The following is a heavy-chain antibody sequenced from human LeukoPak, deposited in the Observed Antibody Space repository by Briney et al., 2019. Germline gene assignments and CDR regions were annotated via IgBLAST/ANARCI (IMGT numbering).Heavy chain of an antibody. J-gene: IGHJ5*02. CDR3: ARGIVVIPTTT. V-gene: IGHV1-2*02. D-gene: IGHD2-2*01. Sequence: ASVKVSCKASGYTITDYYMHWVRQAPGQGLEWMGWINPNSGDTNYAQKFQGRVTMTWDTSITTAYMELSRLRSDDTAIYFCARGIVVIPTTTWGQGTLVTVSS. CDR1: GYTITDYY. CDR2: INPNSGDT.